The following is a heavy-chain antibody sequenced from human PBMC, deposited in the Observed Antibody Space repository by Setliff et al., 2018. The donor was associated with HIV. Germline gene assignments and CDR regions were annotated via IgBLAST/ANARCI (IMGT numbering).Heavy chain of an antibody. CDR2: IYYSGST. Sequence: KPSETLSLTCTVSGGSISSSSYYWGWIRQPPEKGLEWIGSIYYSGSTHYNPSPKSRVTISVDTSKNHVSLRLSSVTAADTGVYYCARHRDPPGTSWIYYYYYMDLWGEGTTVTVSS. J-gene: IGHJ6*03. D-gene: IGHD6-13*01. CDR3: ARHRDPPGTSWIYYYYYMDL. CDR1: GGSISSSSYY. V-gene: IGHV4-39*01.